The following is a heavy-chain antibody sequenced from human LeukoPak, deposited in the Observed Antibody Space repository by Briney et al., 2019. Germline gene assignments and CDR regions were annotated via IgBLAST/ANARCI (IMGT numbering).Heavy chain of an antibody. CDR1: GYTFTGYY. V-gene: IGHV1-46*01. J-gene: IGHJ4*02. CDR3: ARGGENDGGPAHFDY. CDR2: INPSGGST. D-gene: IGHD2-21*01. Sequence: ASVKVSCKASGYTFTGYYMHWVRQAPGQGLERMGIINPSGGSTSYAQKFQGRVTMTRDTSTSTVYMEVSSLRSEDTAVYYCARGGENDGGPAHFDYWGQGTLVTVSS.